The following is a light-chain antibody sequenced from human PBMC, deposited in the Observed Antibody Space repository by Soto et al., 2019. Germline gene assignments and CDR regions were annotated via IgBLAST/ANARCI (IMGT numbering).Light chain of an antibody. J-gene: IGKJ2*01. Sequence: EIVLTQSPGTLSLSPGERATLSCRASQSVSSSYLAWYQQKPGQAPRLLIYGASSRAIGLPDRFSGSGSGTDFTLTISRLEPEDFAVYYCQQYGSSPYTFGQGTKLEIK. CDR1: QSVSSSY. V-gene: IGKV3-20*01. CDR3: QQYGSSPYT. CDR2: GAS.